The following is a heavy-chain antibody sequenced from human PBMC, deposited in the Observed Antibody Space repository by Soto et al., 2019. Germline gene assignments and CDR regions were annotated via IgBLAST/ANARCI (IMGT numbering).Heavy chain of an antibody. J-gene: IGHJ4*02. CDR3: AREYCSDGSCYSISLDY. CDR2: ISYDGS. CDR1: GFTFSSYA. Sequence: QVQLVESGGGVVQPGRSLRLSCAASGFTFSSYAMHWVRQAPGKGLEWVAVISYDGSNADSVKGRFTISRDNSKNTLYLQMNGLRAEDTAVYYCAREYCSDGSCYSISLDYCGQGTLVTVSS. D-gene: IGHD2-15*01. V-gene: IGHV3-30-3*01.